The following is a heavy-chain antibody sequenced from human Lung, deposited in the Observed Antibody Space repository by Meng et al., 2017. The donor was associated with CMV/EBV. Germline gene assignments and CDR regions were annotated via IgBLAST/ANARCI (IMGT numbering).Heavy chain of an antibody. V-gene: IGHV3-7*01. CDR2: IKQDGSEK. Sequence: GESLKISCAASGFTFSSYWMSWVRQAPGKGLEWVANIKQDGSEKYYVDSVKGRFTISRDNAKNSLYLQMNSLRAEDTAVYYCARDRFEDYDFWSGYSLTDYYGMEVWXQGNXVTVDS. CDR1: GFTFSSYW. J-gene: IGHJ6*01. D-gene: IGHD3-3*01. CDR3: ARDRFEDYDFWSGYSLTDYYGMEV.